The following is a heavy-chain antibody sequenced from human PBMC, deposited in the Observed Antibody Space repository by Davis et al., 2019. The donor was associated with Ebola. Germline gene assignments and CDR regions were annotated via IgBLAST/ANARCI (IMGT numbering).Heavy chain of an antibody. CDR3: ARMGSSIAAAGFDY. J-gene: IGHJ4*02. V-gene: IGHV1-8*01. Sequence: AASVKVSCKASGYTFTSYDINWVRQATGQGLEWMGWMNPNSGNTGYAQKFQGRVTMTRDTSTSTVYMELSSLRSEDTAVYYCARMGSSIAAAGFDYWGQGTLVTVSS. D-gene: IGHD6-13*01. CDR2: MNPNSGNT. CDR1: GYTFTSYD.